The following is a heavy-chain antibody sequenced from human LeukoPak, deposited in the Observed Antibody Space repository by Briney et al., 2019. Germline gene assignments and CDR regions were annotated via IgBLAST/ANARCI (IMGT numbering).Heavy chain of an antibody. CDR2: IYTSGST. D-gene: IGHD5-18*01. CDR3: ARDRNSPYSYAREYYYYMDV. V-gene: IGHV4-4*07. Sequence: SETLSLTCTVSGGSISSYYWSWIRQPAGKGLEWIGRIYTSGSTNYNPSLKSRVTMSVDTSKNQFSLKLSSATAADTAVYYCARDRNSPYSYAREYYYYMDVWGKGTTVTVSS. CDR1: GGSISSYY. J-gene: IGHJ6*03.